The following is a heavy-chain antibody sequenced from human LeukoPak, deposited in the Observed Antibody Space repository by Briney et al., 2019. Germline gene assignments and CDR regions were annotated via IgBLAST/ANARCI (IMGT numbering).Heavy chain of an antibody. J-gene: IGHJ4*02. CDR3: ARAPSLGYCSGGSCYRFDH. CDR1: GYTFTSYD. D-gene: IGHD2-15*01. Sequence: GASVKVSCKASGYTFTSYDINWVRQATGQGLEWMGWMNPNSGNTGYAQKFQGRVTMTRDTSMSTAYMELSSLTSEGTAVYYCARAPSLGYCSGGSCYRFDHWGQGTLVAVSS. CDR2: MNPNSGNT. V-gene: IGHV1-8*01.